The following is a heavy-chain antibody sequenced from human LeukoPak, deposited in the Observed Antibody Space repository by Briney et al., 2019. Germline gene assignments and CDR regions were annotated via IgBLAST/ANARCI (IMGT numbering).Heavy chain of an antibody. D-gene: IGHD3-3*01. CDR3: ATDSRITIFGVVNIYYYYGMDV. CDR2: FDPEDGET. CDR1: GYTLTELS. V-gene: IGHV1-24*01. Sequence: ASVKVSCKVSGYTLTELSMHWVRQAPGKGLEWMGGFDPEDGETIYAQKFQGRVTMTEDTSTDTAYMELSSLRSEDTAVYYCATDSRITIFGVVNIYYYYGMDVWGQGTTVTVSS. J-gene: IGHJ6*02.